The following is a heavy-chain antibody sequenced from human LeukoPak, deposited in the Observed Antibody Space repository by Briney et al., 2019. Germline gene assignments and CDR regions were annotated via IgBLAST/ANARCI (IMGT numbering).Heavy chain of an antibody. D-gene: IGHD5-18*01. CDR3: AGTVMSGYSYPFGY. CDR1: GGSMTENY. CDR2: VYYTGST. J-gene: IGHJ4*02. V-gene: IGHV4-59*01. Sequence: PSETLSLTCTVAGGSMTENYWNWIRQAPGKGPEWLASVYYTGSTRVTLSLKSRVTVSMNTAKNQFSLTLTSVTPADTAVYFCAGTVMSGYSYPFGYWGQGTQVTVSS.